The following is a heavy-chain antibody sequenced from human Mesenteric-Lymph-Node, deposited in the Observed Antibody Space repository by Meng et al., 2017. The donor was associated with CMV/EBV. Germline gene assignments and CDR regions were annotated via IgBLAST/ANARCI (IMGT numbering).Heavy chain of an antibody. Sequence: ASVKVSCKASGYSFSGYEITWVRQAPGQGLEWMGRISGYNGNTKYAQKFQGRVTMTIDRSTSTAYIEVWSLTSDDTAVYYCARSLEHLWNDALHLHFWGQGTLVTVSS. CDR3: ARSLEHLWNDALHLHF. D-gene: IGHD1-1*01. CDR2: ISGYNGNT. J-gene: IGHJ4*02. CDR1: GYSFSGYE. V-gene: IGHV1-18*04.